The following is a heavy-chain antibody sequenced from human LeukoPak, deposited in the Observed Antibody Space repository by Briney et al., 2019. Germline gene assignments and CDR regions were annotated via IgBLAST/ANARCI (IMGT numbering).Heavy chain of an antibody. CDR1: GFTFSTFW. CDR3: AREGSSGYYPY. Sequence: GSLGLSCVGTGFTFSTFWMSWVRQAPGKGLEWVATIKQDGSEKYYVDSVRGRFTVSRDNAKNSLHLQMNSLRAEDTAVYYCAREGSSGYYPYWGQGILVTVSS. V-gene: IGHV3-7*03. CDR2: IKQDGSEK. J-gene: IGHJ4*02. D-gene: IGHD3-22*01.